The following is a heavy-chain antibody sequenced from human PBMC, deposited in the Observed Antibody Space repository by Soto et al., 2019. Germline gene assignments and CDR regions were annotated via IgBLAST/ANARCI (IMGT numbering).Heavy chain of an antibody. V-gene: IGHV4-59*08. J-gene: IGHJ4*02. CDR3: ARHYGSGWLGRFDF. CDR2: ISYSGST. Sequence: SETLSLTCTVSGDSISSYYWSWIRQPPGKGLEWIGSISYSGSTDYSPSLKSRVTMSVDTSKNQFSLKMTSVTAADTAMYYCARHYGSGWLGRFDFWGQGTLVTVSS. D-gene: IGHD6-19*01. CDR1: GDSISSYY.